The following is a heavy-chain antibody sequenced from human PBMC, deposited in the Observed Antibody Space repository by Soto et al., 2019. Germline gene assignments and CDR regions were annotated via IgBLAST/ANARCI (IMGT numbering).Heavy chain of an antibody. V-gene: IGHV1-8*01. CDR2: MNPNSGNT. J-gene: IGHJ6*02. Sequence: ASVKVSCKASGYTFTSYDINWVRQATGQGLEWMGWMNPNSGNTGYAQKFQGRVTMTRNTSISTAYMELSSLRSEDTAVYYCARDPSSGWYVGCTRHYYYYYGMDVWGQGTTVTVSS. D-gene: IGHD6-19*01. CDR1: GYTFTSYD. CDR3: ARDPSSGWYVGCTRHYYYYYGMDV.